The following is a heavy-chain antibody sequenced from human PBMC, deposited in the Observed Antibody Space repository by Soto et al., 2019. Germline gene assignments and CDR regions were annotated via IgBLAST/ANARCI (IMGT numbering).Heavy chain of an antibody. D-gene: IGHD3-10*01. CDR3: ARSFRMYYYGSGLDY. Sequence: GESLKISCAASGFTFSSYEMNWVRQAPGRGLEWVSYISSSGSTIYYADSVKGRFTISRDNAKNSLYLQMNSLRAEDTAVYYCARSFRMYYYGSGLDYWGQGTLVTVSS. V-gene: IGHV3-48*03. J-gene: IGHJ4*02. CDR2: ISSSGSTI. CDR1: GFTFSSYE.